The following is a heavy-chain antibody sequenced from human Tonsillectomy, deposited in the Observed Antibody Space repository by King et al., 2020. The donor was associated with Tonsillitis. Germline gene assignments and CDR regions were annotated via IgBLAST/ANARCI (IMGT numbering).Heavy chain of an antibody. J-gene: IGHJ4*02. CDR3: AREVTDRGYGDYGPDY. Sequence: VQLVESGGGLIQPGGSLRLSCVASGFTFSSYAMGWVRQAPGKGLKWVSAISGSGGSTYYADSVKGRFTISRDNSRNTLYLQMSSLRAEDTAVYYCAREVTDRGYGDYGPDYWGQGTLVTVSS. CDR1: GFTFSSYA. CDR2: ISGSGGST. V-gene: IGHV3-23*04. D-gene: IGHD4-17*01.